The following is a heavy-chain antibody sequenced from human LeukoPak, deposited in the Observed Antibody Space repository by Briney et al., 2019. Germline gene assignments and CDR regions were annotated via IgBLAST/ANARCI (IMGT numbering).Heavy chain of an antibody. V-gene: IGHV1-69*06. J-gene: IGHJ6*03. Sequence: GASVKVSCKASGGTFSSYAISWVRQAPGRGLEWMGGIIPIFGTANYAQKFQGRVTITADKSTSTAYMELSSLRSEDTAVYYCARGTYYYYYMDVWGKGTTVTVSS. CDR1: GGTFSSYA. CDR2: IIPIFGTA. CDR3: ARGTYYYYYMDV.